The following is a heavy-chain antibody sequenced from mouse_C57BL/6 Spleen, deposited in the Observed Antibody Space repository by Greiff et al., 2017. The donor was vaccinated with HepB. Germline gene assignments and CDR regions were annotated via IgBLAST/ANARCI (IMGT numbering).Heavy chain of an antibody. CDR3: ARRGYYDYDEPLDY. CDR2: IHPNSGST. V-gene: IGHV1-64*01. CDR1: GYTFTSYW. Sequence: QVQLKQSGAELVKPGASVKLSCKASGYTFTSYWMHWVKQRPGQGLEWIGMIHPNSGSTNYNEKFKSKATLTVDKSSNTAFMQLCSLTSEDSAVDYCARRGYYDYDEPLDYGGQGTLVTVCA. D-gene: IGHD2-4*01. J-gene: IGHJ3*01.